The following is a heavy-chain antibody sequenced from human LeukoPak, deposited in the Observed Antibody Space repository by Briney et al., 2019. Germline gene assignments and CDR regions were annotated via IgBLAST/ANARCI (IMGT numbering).Heavy chain of an antibody. CDR1: GFTFSSYG. CDR2: ISYDGSNK. V-gene: IGHV3-33*05. D-gene: IGHD3-10*02. CDR3: AKTILGYYYYMDV. Sequence: PGRSLRLSCAASGFTFSSYGMHWVRQAPGKGLEWVAVISYDGSNKYYADSVKGRFTISRDNSKNTLYLQMNSLRAEDTAVYYCAKTILGYYYYMDVWGKGTTVTVSS. J-gene: IGHJ6*03.